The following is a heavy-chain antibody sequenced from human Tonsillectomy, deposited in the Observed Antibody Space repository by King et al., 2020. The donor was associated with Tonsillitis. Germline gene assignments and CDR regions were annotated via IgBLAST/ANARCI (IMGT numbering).Heavy chain of an antibody. D-gene: IGHD3-10*01. V-gene: IGHV4-59*01. J-gene: IGHJ4*02. CDR1: GGSISHSY. CDR3: AKDRWFVAF. Sequence: QVQLQESGPGLVKPSETLSLTCTVSGGSISHSYWSWIRQPPGKGLEWIGYIYYSGGSIYNPSLESRVTISVDTSKNQFSLRLSSVTAADTAVYYCAKDRWFVAFWGQGTLVSVSS. CDR2: IYYSGGS.